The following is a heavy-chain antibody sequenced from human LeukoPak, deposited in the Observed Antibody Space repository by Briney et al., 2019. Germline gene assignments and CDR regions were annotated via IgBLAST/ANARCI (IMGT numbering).Heavy chain of an antibody. CDR3: ARRLTQYDCFDP. CDR1: GDSVSSNSVT. Sequence: SQTLSRTCAISGDSVSSNSVTWNWIRQSPSRVLEWLGRTYYRSTWYNDYAVSVRGRITVNPDTSKNQFSLHLSSVTPEDTTVYYCARRLTQYDCFDPWGQGILVTVSS. V-gene: IGHV6-1*01. J-gene: IGHJ5*02. CDR2: TYYRSTWYN. D-gene: IGHD2-2*01.